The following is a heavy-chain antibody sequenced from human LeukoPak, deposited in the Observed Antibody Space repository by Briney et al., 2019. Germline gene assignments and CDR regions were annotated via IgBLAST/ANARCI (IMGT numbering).Heavy chain of an antibody. CDR2: INPNSGGT. Sequence: GASVKVSCKASGYTFTGYYMNWVRQAPGQGLEWMGWINPNSGGTNYAQKFQGRVTMTRDTSISTAYMELSRLRSDDTAVYYCARDPLGQYQLLSREYLKQREGYYCGQETQVTVSS. CDR3: ARDPLGQYQLLSREYLKQREGYY. J-gene: IGHJ4*02. D-gene: IGHD2-2*01. V-gene: IGHV1-2*02. CDR1: GYTFTGYY.